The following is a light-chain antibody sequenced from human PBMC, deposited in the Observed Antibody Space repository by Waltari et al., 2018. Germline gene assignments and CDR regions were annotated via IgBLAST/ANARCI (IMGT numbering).Light chain of an antibody. V-gene: IGKV3-15*01. CDR2: AAS. CDR3: QQYIDWPPGT. J-gene: IGKJ1*01. CDR1: QSISTN. Sequence: IVMTQSPASLSVSPGERATFSRKTSQSISTNLAWYQQKPGQAPRLLIYAASTRATGFAARFSGSGSGTEFTLTISSLQSEDFAIYYCQQYIDWPPGTFGQGTRVEIK.